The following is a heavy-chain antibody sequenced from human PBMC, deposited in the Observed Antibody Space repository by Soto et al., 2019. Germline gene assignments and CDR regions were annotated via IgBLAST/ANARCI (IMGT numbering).Heavy chain of an antibody. V-gene: IGHV1-69*13. CDR1: VSTFSRYA. J-gene: IGHJ4*02. CDR2: IIPIFGTA. Sequence: SVKVSCKASVSTFSRYAISWGRQAPGQGLEWMGGIIPIFGTANYAQKFQGRVTITADESTSTAYMELSSLRSEDTAVYYCARDTVGYSYGFFDYWAQRTVVTVSS. CDR3: ARDTVGYSYGFFDY. D-gene: IGHD5-18*01.